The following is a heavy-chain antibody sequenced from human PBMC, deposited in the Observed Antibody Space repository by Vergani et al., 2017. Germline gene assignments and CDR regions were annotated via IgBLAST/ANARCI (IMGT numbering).Heavy chain of an antibody. CDR3: AADRGSYPGMDV. CDR2: IVVGSGNT. Sequence: QLVQSGAEVKKPGASVKVSCKASGYTFTSYYMHWVRQARGQRLEWIGWIVVGSGNTNYAQKFQERVTITRDMSTSTAYMELSSLRSEDTAVYYCAADRGSYPGMDVWGQGTTVTVSS. V-gene: IGHV1-58*02. CDR1: GYTFTSYY. J-gene: IGHJ6*02. D-gene: IGHD1-26*01.